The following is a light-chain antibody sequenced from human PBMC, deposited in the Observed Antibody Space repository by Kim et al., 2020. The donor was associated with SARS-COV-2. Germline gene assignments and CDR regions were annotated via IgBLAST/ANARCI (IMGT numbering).Light chain of an antibody. CDR2: GAS. CDR3: HQYNNWPPLS. J-gene: IGKJ4*01. V-gene: IGKV3-15*01. CDR1: QSVSRN. Sequence: EIVMTQSPATLSVSPGERATLSCRASQSVSRNLAWYQQKPGQAPRLLIYGASTRAPGIPVRFSGSGSGTDFTLTIYSLQSEDFAVYYCHQYNNWPPLSFGEGTRLEI.